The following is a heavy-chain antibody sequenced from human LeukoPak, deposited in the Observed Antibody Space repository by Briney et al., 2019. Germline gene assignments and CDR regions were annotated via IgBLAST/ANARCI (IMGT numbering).Heavy chain of an antibody. CDR2: VYYSGST. Sequence: SETLSLTCTVSGGSISSSGYYWGWIRQPPGKGLEWVARVYYSGSTYYNPSLKSRVTMSVDTSKNQFSLMLTSVTAADTAVYYCAREAYSSSEGVYYFDYWGQGTLITVSS. D-gene: IGHD6-6*01. CDR3: AREAYSSSEGVYYFDY. V-gene: IGHV4-39*01. CDR1: GGSISSSGYY. J-gene: IGHJ4*02.